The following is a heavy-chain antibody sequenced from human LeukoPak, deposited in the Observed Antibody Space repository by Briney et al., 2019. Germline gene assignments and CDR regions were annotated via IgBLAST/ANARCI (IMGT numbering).Heavy chain of an antibody. CDR3: GRRYPYCSSTSCYPLPYFDY. CDR1: GGSISSSSYY. V-gene: IGHV4-39*01. D-gene: IGHD2-2*01. J-gene: IGHJ4*02. CDR2: IYYSGST. Sequence: SETLSLTCTVSGGSISSSSYYWGWIRQPPGKGLEWIGSIYYSGSTYYNPSLKSRVTISVDTSKNQLSLKLSSVTAADTAVYYCGRRYPYCSSTSCYPLPYFDYWGQGTLVTVSS.